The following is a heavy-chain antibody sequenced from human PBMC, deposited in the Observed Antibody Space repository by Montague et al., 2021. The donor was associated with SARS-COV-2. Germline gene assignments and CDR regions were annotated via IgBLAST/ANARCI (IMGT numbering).Heavy chain of an antibody. Sequence: SETLSLTCSVSSGSIISSGYYWGWIRQPPGKELEWIGNIYYSGTTXYNPSLQSRGTISVDTSKNHLSLRLSSVTAADTAVYFCARGMIRGVTTPFDYWGQGSHVTVSS. V-gene: IGHV4-39*02. CDR1: SGSIISSGYY. CDR2: IYYSGTT. CDR3: ARGMIRGVTTPFDY. J-gene: IGHJ4*02. D-gene: IGHD3-10*01.